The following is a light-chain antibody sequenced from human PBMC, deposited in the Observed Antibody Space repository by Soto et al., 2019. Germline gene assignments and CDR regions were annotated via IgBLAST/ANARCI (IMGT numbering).Light chain of an antibody. CDR3: MQGTHGLGT. CDR2: EVS. J-gene: IGKJ1*01. Sequence: DDVMTQSPLSLPVTLGQPASISCRSSQSLVYNDGNTYLDWFQQRPGQSPRRLIYEVSNWDSGVPDRFGGGGSGTDFTLKISRVVAEDVGVYYCMQGTHGLGTSGQGTKVDIK. V-gene: IGKV2D-30*01. CDR1: QSLVYNDGNTY.